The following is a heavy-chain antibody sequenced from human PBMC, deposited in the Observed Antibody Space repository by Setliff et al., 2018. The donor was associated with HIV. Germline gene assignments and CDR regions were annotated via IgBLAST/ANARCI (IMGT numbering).Heavy chain of an antibody. V-gene: IGHV5-51*01. Sequence: ESLRISCQGSGYSFSTYWIGWVRQMPGKGLEWMGIMYPGTSTTKYSPSFQGQVTISADKSISTTYLQWSSLKASDTAMYYCASLSGYSGDAFDVWGQGTMVTVSS. D-gene: IGHD3-22*01. CDR2: MYPGTSTT. CDR1: GYSFSTYW. J-gene: IGHJ3*01. CDR3: ASLSGYSGDAFDV.